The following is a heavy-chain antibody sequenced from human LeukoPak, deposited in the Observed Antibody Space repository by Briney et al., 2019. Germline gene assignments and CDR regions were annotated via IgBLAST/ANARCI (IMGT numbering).Heavy chain of an antibody. CDR2: IKQDGSEK. CDR1: GFTFSSYW. J-gene: IGHJ3*02. Sequence: GGSLRLSCAASGFTFSSYWMSWVRQAPGKGLEWVANIKQDGSEKNYVDSVKGRFTISRDNARNSLYLQMDSLRAEDTALYYCARGGLYWHIWGQGTMVTVSS. V-gene: IGHV3-7*04. CDR3: ARGGLYWHI. D-gene: IGHD2-15*01.